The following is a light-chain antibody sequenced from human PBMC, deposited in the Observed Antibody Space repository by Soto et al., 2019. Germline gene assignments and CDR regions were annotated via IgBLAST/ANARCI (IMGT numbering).Light chain of an antibody. CDR2: EVS. Sequence: QSALTQPASVSGSPGQSITISCTGTSSDVGSYHHVSWFQQHPGKAPKLIIFEVSDRPSGVSTRFSGSKSGDTASLTISGLQADDEADYYCSSYTSGRDVYVFGGGTKVTAL. V-gene: IGLV2-14*01. CDR3: SSYTSGRDVYV. CDR1: SSDVGSYHH. J-gene: IGLJ1*01.